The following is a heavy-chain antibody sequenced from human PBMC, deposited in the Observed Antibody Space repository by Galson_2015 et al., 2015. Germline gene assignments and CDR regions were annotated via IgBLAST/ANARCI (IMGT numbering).Heavy chain of an antibody. CDR2: ISGSGGTT. Sequence: LRLSCAASGFTFSSFAMTWVRQAPGKGLEWVSFISGSGGTTNYADSVKGRFTISRDNSKNMLYLQMNSLRVADTAVYYCAKGMTHKEFDYWGQGTLVAVSS. J-gene: IGHJ4*02. CDR3: AKGMTHKEFDY. V-gene: IGHV3-23*01. CDR1: GFTFSSFA.